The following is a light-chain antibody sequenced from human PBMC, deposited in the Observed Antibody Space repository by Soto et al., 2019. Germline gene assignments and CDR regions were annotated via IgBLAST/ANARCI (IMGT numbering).Light chain of an antibody. CDR1: QSISRW. Sequence: QMTQSPSMLSASVGDRVTITCRASQSISRWLAWYQQKPGKAPKLLIYDASSLESGVPSRFSGSGCWAEFALTISSLQPHDFSTYYCQQYNHYSGLTCGGGTKVDIK. CDR3: QQYNHYSGLT. V-gene: IGKV1-5*01. CDR2: DAS. J-gene: IGKJ4*01.